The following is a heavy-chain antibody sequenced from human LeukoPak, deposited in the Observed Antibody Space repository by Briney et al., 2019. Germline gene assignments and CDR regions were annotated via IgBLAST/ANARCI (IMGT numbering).Heavy chain of an antibody. V-gene: IGHV3-23*01. D-gene: IGHD4-17*01. CDR1: GFTFSSYD. CDR3: AREYYGEVSDY. CDR2: ISGSGAST. Sequence: GGSLRLSCAASGFTFSSYDMSWVRQAPGKGREWVSDISGSGASTYYADSVKGRFTISRDNSKNTLYLQMNSLRAEDTAVYYCAREYYGEVSDYWGQGTLVTVSS. J-gene: IGHJ4*02.